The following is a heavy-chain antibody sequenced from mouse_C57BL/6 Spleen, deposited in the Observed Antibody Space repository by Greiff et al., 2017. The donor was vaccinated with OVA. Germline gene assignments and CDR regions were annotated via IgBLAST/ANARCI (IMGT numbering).Heavy chain of an antibody. CDR1: GYAFSSSW. CDR2: IYPGDGDT. D-gene: IGHD2-4*01. V-gene: IGHV1-82*01. CDR3: ARVGDYDYYAMDY. J-gene: IGHJ4*01. Sequence: VQLQQSGPELVKPGASVKISCKASGYAFSSSWMNWVKQRPGKGLEWIGRIYPGDGDTNYNGKFKGKATLTADKSSSTAYMQLSSLTSEDYAVDFCARVGDYDYYAMDYWGQGTSVTVSS.